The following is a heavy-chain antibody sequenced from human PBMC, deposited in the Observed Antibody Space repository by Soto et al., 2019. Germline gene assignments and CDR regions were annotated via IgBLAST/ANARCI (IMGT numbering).Heavy chain of an antibody. D-gene: IGHD2-15*01. V-gene: IGHV3-74*01. CDR3: VRDGYSAAFDI. Sequence: GGSLRLSCAASGFTFSSDWMHWVRQAPGKGLVWVSRINTDGSDTSYADSVKGRFTISRDNARNSLYLQMNSLRAEDTAVYYCVRDGYSAAFDIWGQGTMVTVSS. CDR1: GFTFSSDW. CDR2: INTDGSDT. J-gene: IGHJ3*02.